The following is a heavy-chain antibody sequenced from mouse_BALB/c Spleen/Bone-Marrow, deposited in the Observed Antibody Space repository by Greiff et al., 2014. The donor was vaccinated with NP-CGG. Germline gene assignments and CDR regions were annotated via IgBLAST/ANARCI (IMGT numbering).Heavy chain of an antibody. CDR3: AANYYGSSYGFAY. Sequence: VQLQQSGAELVKPGASVKLSCTASGFNIKDTYMHWVKQRPEQGLEWIGRIDPANGNTKYDLKFQGKATITADTSSNTAYLQLSSLTSEDTAVYYCAANYYGSSYGFAYWGQGTLVTVSA. D-gene: IGHD1-1*01. V-gene: IGHV14-3*02. CDR1: GFNIKDTY. CDR2: IDPANGNT. J-gene: IGHJ3*01.